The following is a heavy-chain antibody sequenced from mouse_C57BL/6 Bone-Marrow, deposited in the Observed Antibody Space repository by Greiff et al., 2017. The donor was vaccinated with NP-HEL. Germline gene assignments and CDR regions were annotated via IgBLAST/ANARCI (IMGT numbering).Heavy chain of an antibody. CDR1: GYSFTSYY. D-gene: IGHD1-1*01. CDR2: IYPGSGNT. CDR3: SYYYGSSYGWYFDV. J-gene: IGHJ1*03. Sequence: VKLVESGPELVKPGASVKISCKASGYSFTSYYIHWVKQRPGQGLEWIGWIYPGSGNTKYNEKFKGKATLTADTSSSTAYMQLSSLTSEDSAVYYCSYYYGSSYGWYFDVWGTGTTVTVSS. V-gene: IGHV1-66*01.